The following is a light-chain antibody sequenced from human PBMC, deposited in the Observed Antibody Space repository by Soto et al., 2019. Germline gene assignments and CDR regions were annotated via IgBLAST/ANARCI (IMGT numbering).Light chain of an antibody. V-gene: IGKV4-1*01. Sequence: DIVMTQSPDSLAVSLVERATINCKSSQSLFFSSNKNDYLAWYQQKPGQPPKLLIYWASTRESGVPDRFSGSGSGTDFALTISSRQAGAVAVYYCPRYYRTPQTFCQGSKVDIK. CDR2: WAS. CDR3: PRYYRTPQT. CDR1: QSLFFSSNKNDY. J-gene: IGKJ1*01.